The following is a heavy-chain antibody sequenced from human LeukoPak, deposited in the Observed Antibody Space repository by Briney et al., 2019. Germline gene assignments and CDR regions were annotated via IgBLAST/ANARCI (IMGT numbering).Heavy chain of an antibody. CDR2: IRSKANSYAT. Sequence: GGSLRLSCAASGFAFSGSAMHWVRQASGKGLEWVGRIRSKANSYATAYAASVKGRFAISRDDSKNTAYLQMNSLKTEDTAVYYCTSQKWELLSHFDYWGQGTLVTVSS. J-gene: IGHJ4*02. D-gene: IGHD1-26*01. CDR3: TSQKWELLSHFDY. CDR1: GFAFSGSA. V-gene: IGHV3-73*01.